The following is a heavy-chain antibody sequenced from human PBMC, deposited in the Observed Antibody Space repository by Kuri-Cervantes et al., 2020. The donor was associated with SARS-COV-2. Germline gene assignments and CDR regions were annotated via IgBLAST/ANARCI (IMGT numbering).Heavy chain of an antibody. CDR2: MNPNSGNT. V-gene: IGHV1-8*02. J-gene: IGHJ4*02. Sequence: ASVKVSCKASGYTFTSYGISWVRQAPGQGLEWMGWMNPNSGNTGYAQKFQGRVTMTRNTSISAAYMELSSLRSADTAVYYCARTQYSGPFDYWGQGTLVTVSS. CDR3: ARTQYSGPFDY. CDR1: GYTFTSYG. D-gene: IGHD3-10*01.